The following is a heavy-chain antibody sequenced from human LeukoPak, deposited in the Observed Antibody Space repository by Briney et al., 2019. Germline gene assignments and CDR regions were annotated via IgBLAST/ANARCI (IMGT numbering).Heavy chain of an antibody. D-gene: IGHD1-26*01. Sequence: ASVKVSCKASGYTFTGYYMHWVRQAPGQGLEWMGWINPNSGGTNYAQKLQGRVTMTTDTSTSTAYMELRSLRSDDTAVYYCARVRELLRTACDYWGQGTLVTVSS. V-gene: IGHV1-2*02. CDR3: ARVRELLRTACDY. CDR2: INPNSGGT. J-gene: IGHJ4*02. CDR1: GYTFTGYY.